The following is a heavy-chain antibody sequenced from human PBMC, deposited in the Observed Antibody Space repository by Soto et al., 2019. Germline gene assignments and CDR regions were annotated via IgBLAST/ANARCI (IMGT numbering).Heavy chain of an antibody. J-gene: IGHJ4*02. CDR3: TKGGVPRRDNIPSVYFDY. Sequence: EVHLLESGGDLVQRGGSLRLSCAASGFIFSTYAMSWVRQATGKGLEWVSAISGSGATTYYPDSVKGRFTISRDNSKNTPYLHTNSLRADDTAVYSCTKGGVPRRDNIPSVYFDYWGQGSLVTVSS. V-gene: IGHV3-23*01. D-gene: IGHD1-1*01. CDR1: GFIFSTYA. CDR2: ISGSGATT.